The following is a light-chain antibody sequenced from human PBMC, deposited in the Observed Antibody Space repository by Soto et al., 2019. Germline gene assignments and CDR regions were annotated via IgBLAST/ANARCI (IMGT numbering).Light chain of an antibody. V-gene: IGKV1-5*01. CDR2: DAS. CDR1: QSISSW. J-gene: IGKJ5*01. Sequence: DIPMIQSPSSLSASVGDGVTITCRASQSISSWLAWYQQKPGKAPKLLIYDASSLESGVPSRFSGSGSGTEFTLTISSLQPDDFATYYCQQYNSYRITFGQGTRLEIK. CDR3: QQYNSYRIT.